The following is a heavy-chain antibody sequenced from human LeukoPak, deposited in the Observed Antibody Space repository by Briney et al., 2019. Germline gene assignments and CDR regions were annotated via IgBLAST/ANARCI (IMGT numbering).Heavy chain of an antibody. Sequence: PGGSLRLSCAASGFTFSSYSMNWVRQAPGKGLEWVSYISSSGDYIYYADSVKGRFTISRDNAKNSLYLQMNSLRAEDTAVYYCASVFSDFWGGHTSHYYYYYMDVWGKGTTVTVSS. CDR1: GFTFSSYS. CDR3: ASVFSDFWGGHTSHYYYYYMDV. CDR2: ISSSGDYI. V-gene: IGHV3-21*01. J-gene: IGHJ6*03. D-gene: IGHD3-3*01.